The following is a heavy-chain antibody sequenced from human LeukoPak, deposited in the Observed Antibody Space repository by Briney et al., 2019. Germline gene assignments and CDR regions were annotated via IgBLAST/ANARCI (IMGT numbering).Heavy chain of an antibody. CDR1: GYTFTSYY. CDR3: ARGPIDFRSSWYSNILYRYYYYGMDV. J-gene: IGHJ6*02. D-gene: IGHD6-13*01. CDR2: INPSGGST. Sequence: GASVKVSCKASGYTFTSYYIHWVRQAPGQGLEWMGIINPSGGSTSYAQKFQGRLTMTRDTSTSTVYMELSSLRSEDTAVYYCARGPIDFRSSWYSNILYRYYYYGMDVWGQGTTVTVSS. V-gene: IGHV1-46*01.